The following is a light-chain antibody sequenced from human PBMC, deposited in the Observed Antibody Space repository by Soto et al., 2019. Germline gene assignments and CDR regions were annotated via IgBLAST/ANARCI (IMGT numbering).Light chain of an antibody. CDR1: SSNIGSNF. CDR3: GTWDSSLTAVV. Sequence: QSVLTQPPSVSATPGQKVTISCSGSSSNIGSNFVSWYQHLPGTAPKLLIFDNNKRPSGIPDRFSGSNSGTSATLGITGLQTGDEADYYCGTWDSSLTAVVFGGGTQLTVL. V-gene: IGLV1-51*01. J-gene: IGLJ3*02. CDR2: DNN.